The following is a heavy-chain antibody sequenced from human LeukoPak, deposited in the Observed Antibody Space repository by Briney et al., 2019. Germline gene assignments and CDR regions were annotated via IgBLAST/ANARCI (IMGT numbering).Heavy chain of an antibody. D-gene: IGHD4-17*01. V-gene: IGHV4-31*03. Sequence: SQALSLTCTVSGGSISSGGYYWSWIRQHPGKGLEWIGYIYYSGSTYYSPSLKSRVTISVDTSKNQFSLKLSSVTAADTAVYYCARRFGDYLWDYWGQGTLVTVSS. CDR1: GGSISSGGYY. J-gene: IGHJ4*02. CDR3: ARRFGDYLWDY. CDR2: IYYSGST.